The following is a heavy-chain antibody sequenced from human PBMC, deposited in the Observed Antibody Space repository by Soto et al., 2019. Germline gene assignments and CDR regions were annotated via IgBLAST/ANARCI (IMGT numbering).Heavy chain of an antibody. J-gene: IGHJ4*02. CDR3: ARGAAYGSSWVDH. Sequence: EVQLVESGGGLVKPGESLRLSCAASGFTLSSHSMNWVRQAPGKGLEWVSFISRDSRDIYYADSVQGRFTISRDNAKNSLYLKMNSLRAEDTAIYYCARGAAYGSSWVDHWGQGTLVTVSS. CDR1: GFTLSSHS. V-gene: IGHV3-21*02. CDR2: ISRDSRDI. D-gene: IGHD6-19*01.